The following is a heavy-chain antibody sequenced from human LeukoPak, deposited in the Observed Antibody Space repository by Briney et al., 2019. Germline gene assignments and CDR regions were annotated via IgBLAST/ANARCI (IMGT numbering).Heavy chain of an antibody. J-gene: IGHJ4*02. CDR3: ARDLREDGI. CDR1: GGSTDSYYY. D-gene: IGHD4-17*01. Sequence: SETLSLTCTVSGGSTDSYYYWSWIRQPPGKGLEWIGYIDYSGRTKYNPSLQSRVTISVDTSKTQFSLRLGSVTAADTAVYYCARDLREDGIWGQGTLVTVSS. CDR2: IDYSGRT. V-gene: IGHV4-59*12.